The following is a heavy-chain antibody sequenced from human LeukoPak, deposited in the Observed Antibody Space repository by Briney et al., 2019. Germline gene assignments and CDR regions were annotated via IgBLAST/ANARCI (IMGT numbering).Heavy chain of an antibody. J-gene: IGHJ3*02. V-gene: IGHV3-21*01. CDR3: ARARGRSGWYSYDAFDI. D-gene: IGHD6-19*01. CDR2: ISSSSSYI. CDR1: GFTFSSYR. Sequence: GGSLRLSCAASGFTFSSYRMNWVRQAPGKGLEWVSSISSSSSYIYYADSVKGRFTISRDNAKNSLYLQMNSLRAEDTAVYYCARARGRSGWYSYDAFDIWGQGTMVTVSS.